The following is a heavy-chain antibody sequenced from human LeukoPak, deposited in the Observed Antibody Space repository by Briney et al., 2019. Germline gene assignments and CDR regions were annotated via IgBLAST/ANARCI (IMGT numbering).Heavy chain of an antibody. CDR3: TKDHIGYNQSIDY. Sequence: GPSLTLSCAASGFTFTSCAMNWVRHAPGKGLECVSTVSGGVGSTYYADSVKGRFTISTDNSKNTVHLHMSSLRAEDTAIYFCTKDHIGYNQSIDYWGQGTLVTVSS. V-gene: IGHV3-23*01. D-gene: IGHD5-24*01. CDR1: GFTFTSCA. J-gene: IGHJ4*02. CDR2: VSGGVGST.